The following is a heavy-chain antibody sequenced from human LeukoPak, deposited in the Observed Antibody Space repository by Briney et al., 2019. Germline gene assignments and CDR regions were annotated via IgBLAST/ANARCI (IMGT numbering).Heavy chain of an antibody. CDR1: GYTFTGYY. CDR3: ARALWGQYCSSTSCYGGEYYYYGMDV. V-gene: IGHV1-2*02. CDR2: INPNSGGT. D-gene: IGHD2-2*01. J-gene: IGHJ6*02. Sequence: ASVKVSCKASGYTFTGYYMHWVRQAPGQGLEWMGWINPNSGGTNYAQKFQGRVTMTRDTSISTAYMELSRLRSDDTAVYYCARALWGQYCSSTSCYGGEYYYYGMDVWGQGTTVTVSS.